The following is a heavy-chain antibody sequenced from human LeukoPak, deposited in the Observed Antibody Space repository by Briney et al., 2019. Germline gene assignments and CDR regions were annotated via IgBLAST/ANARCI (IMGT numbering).Heavy chain of an antibody. V-gene: IGHV3-48*04. CDR2: ISSSGSTI. CDR1: GFTFSSFG. CDR3: AELGISMIGGV. D-gene: IGHD3-10*02. Sequence: GGSLRLSCAASGFTFSSFGVNWVRQAPGKGLEWVSYISSSGSTIYYADSVKGRFTISRDNAKNSLYLQMNSLRAEDTAVYYCAELGISMIGGVWGKGTTVTISS. J-gene: IGHJ6*04.